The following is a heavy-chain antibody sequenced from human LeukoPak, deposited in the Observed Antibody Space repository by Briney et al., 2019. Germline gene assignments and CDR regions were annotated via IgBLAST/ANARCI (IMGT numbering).Heavy chain of an antibody. CDR2: IYYSGST. CDR3: ARYEQWLAFDY. CDR1: GGSLSSGGYY. Sequence: PSQTLSLTCTVAGGSLSSGGYYWSWIRQPPGKGLEWIGYIYYSGSTYYNPSLKSRVTISVDTSKNKFYLKLSCVSAEDTAVYYCARYEQWLAFDYWGQGTLVTVSS. J-gene: IGHJ4*02. D-gene: IGHD6-19*01. V-gene: IGHV4-30-4*01.